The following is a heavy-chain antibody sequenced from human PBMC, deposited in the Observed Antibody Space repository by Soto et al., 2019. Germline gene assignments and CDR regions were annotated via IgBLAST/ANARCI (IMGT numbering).Heavy chain of an antibody. CDR2: IIPILGIA. CDR1: GGTFSRYS. V-gene: IGHV1-69*04. CDR3: ARDPLAYCGGDCYTSIHYYYYGMDV. J-gene: IGHJ6*02. Sequence: SVKVSCKASGGTFSRYSISWVRQAPGQGLEWMGRIIPILGIANYAQKFQGRVTITADKSTSTAYMELSSLRSEDTAVYYCARDPLAYCGGDCYTSIHYYYYGMDVWGQGTTVTVSS. D-gene: IGHD2-21*02.